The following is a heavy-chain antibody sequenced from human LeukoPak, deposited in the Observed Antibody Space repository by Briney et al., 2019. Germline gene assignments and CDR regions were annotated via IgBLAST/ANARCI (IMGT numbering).Heavy chain of an antibody. CDR2: IYYSGST. V-gene: IGHV4-30-4*08. Sequence: SQTLSLTCTVSGGSISSGDYYWSWIRQPPGKGLEWIGYIYYSGSTYYNPSLKSRVTISVDTSKNQFSLKMSSVTAADTAVYYCASGDYGAGSPVMRYWGHGTLVIVSS. D-gene: IGHD3-10*01. J-gene: IGHJ4*01. CDR1: GGSISSGDYY. CDR3: ASGDYGAGSPVMRY.